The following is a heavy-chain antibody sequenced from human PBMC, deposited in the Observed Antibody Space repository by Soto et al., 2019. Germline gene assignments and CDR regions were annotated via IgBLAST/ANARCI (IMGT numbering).Heavy chain of an antibody. CDR1: GGSVSSGSYY. D-gene: IGHD3-10*01. CDR3: ARVGGSGSSYFDY. Sequence: PSETLSLTXTVSGGSVSSGSYYWSWIRQPPGKGLEWIGYIYYSGSTNYNPSLKSRVTISVDTSKNQFSLKLSSVTAADTAVYYCARVGGSGSSYFDYWGQGTLVTVSS. CDR2: IYYSGST. J-gene: IGHJ4*02. V-gene: IGHV4-61*01.